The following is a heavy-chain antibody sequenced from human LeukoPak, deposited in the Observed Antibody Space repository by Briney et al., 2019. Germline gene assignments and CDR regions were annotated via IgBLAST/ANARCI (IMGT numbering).Heavy chain of an antibody. CDR1: GFTFNNYA. D-gene: IGHD3-22*01. V-gene: IGHV3-74*01. CDR2: INSNGSST. CDR3: ARASYDSSGYYPFDP. Sequence: PGGSLRLSCAASGFTFNNYAMHWVRQAPGKGLVWVSRINSNGSSTSYADSVKGRFTISRDNAKNTLYLQMNSLRAEDTAVYYCARASYDSSGYYPFDPWGQGTLVTVSS. J-gene: IGHJ5*02.